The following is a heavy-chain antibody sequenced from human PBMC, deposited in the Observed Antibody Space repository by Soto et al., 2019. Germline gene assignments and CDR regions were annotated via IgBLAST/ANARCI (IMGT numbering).Heavy chain of an antibody. D-gene: IGHD1-1*01. Sequence: PSETLSLTCTVSGGSISSGGYYWSWIRQHPGKGLEWIGYIYYSGSTYYNPSLKSRVTISVDTSKNQFSLKLSSVTAADTAVYYCARGSSYNWNDVESHNWFDPWGQGTLVTVSS. CDR1: GGSISSGGYY. J-gene: IGHJ5*02. CDR3: ARGSSYNWNDVESHNWFDP. CDR2: IYYSGST. V-gene: IGHV4-31*03.